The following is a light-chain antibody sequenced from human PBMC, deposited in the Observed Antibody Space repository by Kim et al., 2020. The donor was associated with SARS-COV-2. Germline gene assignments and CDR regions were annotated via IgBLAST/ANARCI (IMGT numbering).Light chain of an antibody. J-gene: IGLJ3*02. CDR2: RNN. V-gene: IGLV1-47*01. CDR3: AAWDDSLSGWV. CDR1: SSNIGSNY. Sequence: GHRVTISGSGSSSNIGSNYVYWYQQLPGTAPKLLIYRNNQRPSGVPDRFSGSKSGTSASLAISGLRSEDEADYYCAAWDDSLSGWVFGGGTKLTVL.